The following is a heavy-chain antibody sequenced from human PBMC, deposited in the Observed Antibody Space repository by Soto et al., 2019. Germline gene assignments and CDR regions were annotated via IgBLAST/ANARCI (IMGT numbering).Heavy chain of an antibody. D-gene: IGHD7-27*01. CDR1: GFTFSSYA. CDR3: ARAWGANSGGDY. Sequence: QVQLVESGGGVVQPGRSLRLSCAASGFTFSSYAMRWVRQAPGKGLEWVAVISYDGSNKYYADSVKGRFTISRDNSKNTLYLQMNSLRAEDTAVYYCARAWGANSGGDYWGQGTLVTVSS. J-gene: IGHJ4*02. CDR2: ISYDGSNK. V-gene: IGHV3-30-3*01.